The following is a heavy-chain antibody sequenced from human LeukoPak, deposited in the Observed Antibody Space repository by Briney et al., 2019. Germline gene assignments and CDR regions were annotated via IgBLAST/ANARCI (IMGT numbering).Heavy chain of an antibody. V-gene: IGHV3-30*04. CDR1: GFTFSSYA. CDR3: ARGNTVIDPFDY. J-gene: IGHJ4*02. D-gene: IGHD2-21*01. CDR2: TSYDGSNK. Sequence: GRSLRLSCAASGFTFSSYAMHWVRQAPGKGLEWVAVTSYDGSNKYYADSVKGRFTISRGNSKNTLYLQMNSLRAEDTAVYYCARGNTVIDPFDYWGQGTLVTVSS.